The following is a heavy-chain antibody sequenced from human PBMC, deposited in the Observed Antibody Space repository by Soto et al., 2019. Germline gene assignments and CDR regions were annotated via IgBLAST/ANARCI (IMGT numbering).Heavy chain of an antibody. CDR3: AREKRANSYFDY. J-gene: IGHJ4*02. CDR2: IKQAGSEN. CDR1: GFKLSAHW. Sequence: EVQLVESGGALVQTGGSLRLSCAASGFKLSAHWMSWVRQAPGEGLEWVANIKQAGSENYYVDSVNGRFIISRDDAKNCLFLEVNSLRVEDKAVYYCAREKRANSYFDYWGQGTLVTVSS. D-gene: IGHD6-25*01. V-gene: IGHV3-7*01.